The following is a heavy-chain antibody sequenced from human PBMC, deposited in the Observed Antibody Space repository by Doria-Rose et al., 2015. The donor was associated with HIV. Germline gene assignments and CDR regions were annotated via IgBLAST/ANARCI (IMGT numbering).Heavy chain of an antibody. CDR3: ARIKSSRWYHKYYFDF. J-gene: IGHJ4*02. V-gene: IGHV2-26*01. Sequence: QVTLKESGPVLVKPTETLTLTCAVSGVSLSSPGMGVSWIRQPPGKALEWLANIFSDDDRSYKTSLQSRLTISRSTSKSQVVLTMTDMDPVDTATYYCARIKSSRWYHKYYFDFWGQGTLVIVSA. D-gene: IGHD6-13*01. CDR2: IFSDDDR. CDR1: GVSLSSPGMG.